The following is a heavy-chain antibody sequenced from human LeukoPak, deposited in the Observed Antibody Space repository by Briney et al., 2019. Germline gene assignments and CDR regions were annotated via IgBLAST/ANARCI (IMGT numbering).Heavy chain of an antibody. CDR1: EVTVSNNY. CDR2: IYPGGNI. CDR3: VRRPRYYDDSGFHYGVFDI. D-gene: IGHD3-22*01. Sequence: PGGSLRLSCGASEVTVSNNYMSWVRQAPGKGLQWVSVIYPGGNIYYADSVKGRFIISRDNSKNTLSLQMNSLTADDTAVYYCVRRPRYYDDSGFHYGVFDIWGQGTLVTVSS. J-gene: IGHJ3*02. V-gene: IGHV3-53*01.